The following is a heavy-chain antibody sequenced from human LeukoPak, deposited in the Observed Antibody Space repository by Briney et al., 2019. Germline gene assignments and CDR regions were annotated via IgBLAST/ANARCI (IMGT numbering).Heavy chain of an antibody. D-gene: IGHD5-24*01. CDR3: ARGWLQYSEYFQH. CDR2: INHSGST. J-gene: IGHJ1*01. CDR1: GGSFSGYY. V-gene: IGHV4-34*01. Sequence: SETLSLTCAVYGGSFSGYYWSWIRQPPEKGREWIGEINHSGSTNYNPSLKSRVTISVDTSKNQFSLKLSSVTAADTAVYYCARGWLQYSEYFQHWGQGTLVTVSS.